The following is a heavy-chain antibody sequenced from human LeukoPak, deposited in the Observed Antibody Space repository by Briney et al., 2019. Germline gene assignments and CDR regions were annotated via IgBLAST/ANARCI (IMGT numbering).Heavy chain of an antibody. J-gene: IGHJ1*01. Sequence: LVTLSLTYTESGYCIANSFFLGWIRQSPREGLEWVGSIPHSGNSFNSGTTDYNPSLRSRATVSADTSKNLFSLPLRSLTASDTGIYFWALNASGGFFNDWSQGTLVTVSS. CDR3: ALNASGGFFND. V-gene: IGHV4-38-2*02. CDR1: GYCIANSFF. D-gene: IGHD6-25*01. CDR2: IPHSGNSFNSGTT.